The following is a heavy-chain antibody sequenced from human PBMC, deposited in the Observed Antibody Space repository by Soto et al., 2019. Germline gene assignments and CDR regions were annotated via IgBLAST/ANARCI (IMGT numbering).Heavy chain of an antibody. CDR1: GFTVSSKY. CDR2: INRGGSI. J-gene: IGHJ4*02. V-gene: IGHV3-66*01. D-gene: IGHD5-18*01. CDR3: ATYSNFDYFDS. Sequence: GGSLRLSCAASGFTVSSKYMSWVRQAPGKGLEWVSLINRGGSISYADSVKGRFTISRDNSENTLYLQMSTLGVEDTAVYYCATYSNFDYFDSWGQGTLVTVSS.